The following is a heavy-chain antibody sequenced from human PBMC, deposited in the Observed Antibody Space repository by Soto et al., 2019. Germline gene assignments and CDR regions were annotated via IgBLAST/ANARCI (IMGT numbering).Heavy chain of an antibody. Sequence: EVQLVESGGALVKPGGCLRLSCAASGITFTNAWMSWVRQAPGKGLEWVGRIKNKADGGAADYAAPVRGRFTISRDDSKNTLFLQMNGLETEDTAVYYCTTDPGDYEDFWGQGTLVTVSS. CDR1: GITFTNAW. J-gene: IGHJ4*02. CDR3: TTDPGDYEDF. CDR2: IKNKADGGAA. V-gene: IGHV3-15*02. D-gene: IGHD4-17*01.